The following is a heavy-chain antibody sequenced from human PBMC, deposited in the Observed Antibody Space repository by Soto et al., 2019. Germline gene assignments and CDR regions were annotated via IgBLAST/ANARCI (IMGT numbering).Heavy chain of an antibody. CDR3: ASDYSGYYYMDV. D-gene: IGHD4-4*01. CDR2: INHSGST. J-gene: IGHJ6*03. V-gene: IGHV4-34*01. Sequence: QVQLQQWCAGLLKPSETLSLTCAVYGGSFSGYYWSWIRQPPGKGLEWIGEINHSGSTNYNPSLKSRVTISVDTSKNQFSLKLSSVTAADTAVYYCASDYSGYYYMDVWGKGTTVTVSS. CDR1: GGSFSGYY.